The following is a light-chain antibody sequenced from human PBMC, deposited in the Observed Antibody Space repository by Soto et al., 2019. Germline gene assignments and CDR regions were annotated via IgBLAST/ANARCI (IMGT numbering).Light chain of an antibody. CDR1: QNVKTR. V-gene: IGKV3-15*01. CDR2: DAF. CDR3: QQYDEWPLT. Sequence: EKVMTQSPATLSVSPGERATLSCRASQNVKTRLAWYQQKPGQAPRLLIYDAFTRATGIPARFSGSASGTEFTLTISSLHSEDFAVYYCQQYDEWPLTFGGGTKV. J-gene: IGKJ4*01.